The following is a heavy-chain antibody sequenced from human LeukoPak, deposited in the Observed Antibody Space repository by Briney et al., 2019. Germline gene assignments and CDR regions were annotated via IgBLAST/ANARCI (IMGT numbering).Heavy chain of an antibody. J-gene: IGHJ3*02. CDR3: ARGLVLATDDAFDI. Sequence: SETLSLTCTVSGGSIGSYFWSWLRQPPGKGLEWIGYIWDTEITDYNPSLKSRATISLDTSKNHFSLKLRSVTAADTALYFCARGLVLATDDAFDIWGQGTLVTVSS. CDR1: GGSIGSYF. D-gene: IGHD5-12*01. CDR2: IWDTEIT. V-gene: IGHV4-59*01.